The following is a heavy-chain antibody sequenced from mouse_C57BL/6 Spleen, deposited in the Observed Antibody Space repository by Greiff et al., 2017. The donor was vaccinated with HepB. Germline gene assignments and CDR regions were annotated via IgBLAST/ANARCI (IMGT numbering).Heavy chain of an antibody. D-gene: IGHD2-2*01. Sequence: QVQLQQPGAELVKPGASVKMSCKASGYTFTSYWITWVKQRPGQGLEWIGDIYPGSGSTNYNEKFKSKATLTVDTSSSTAYMQLSSLTSEDSAVYYCARGWLRRRTWFAYWGQGTLVTVS. J-gene: IGHJ3*01. V-gene: IGHV1-55*01. CDR3: ARGWLRRRTWFAY. CDR1: GYTFTSYW. CDR2: IYPGSGST.